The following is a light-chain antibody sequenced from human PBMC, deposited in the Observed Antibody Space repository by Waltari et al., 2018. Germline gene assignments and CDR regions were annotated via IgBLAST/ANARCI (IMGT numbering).Light chain of an antibody. Sequence: QSALTQPASVSGSPGQSITISCYGTSSDIRFYNYVSWYQQHPGKAPKLMIYDVSQRPSGVSDRFSGSKSGNTASLTISGLQAEDEADYYCNSYTGSSSWVFGGGTKVTVL. J-gene: IGLJ3*02. CDR1: SSDIRFYNY. V-gene: IGLV2-14*01. CDR2: DVS. CDR3: NSYTGSSSWV.